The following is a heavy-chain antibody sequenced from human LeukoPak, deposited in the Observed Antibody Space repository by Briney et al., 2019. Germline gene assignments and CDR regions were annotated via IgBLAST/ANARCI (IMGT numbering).Heavy chain of an antibody. CDR2: INQDGSDRSDK. CDR3: ATHPGDYWFGYLQL. CDR1: GFTFSRYW. D-gene: IGHD3-10*01. V-gene: IGHV3-7*01. J-gene: IGHJ4*02. Sequence: GGSLRLSCAASGFTFSRYWMSWVRQAPGEGLEWVAHINQDGSDRSDKYYVDSVKGRFTVSRDNAKNSLYLQMNNLRAEDTAVYYWATHPGDYWFGYLQLWGQGTLVTVSS.